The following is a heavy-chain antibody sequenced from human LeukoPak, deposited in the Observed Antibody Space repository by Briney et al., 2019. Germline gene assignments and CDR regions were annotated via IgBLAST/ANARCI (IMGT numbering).Heavy chain of an antibody. V-gene: IGHV4-59*08. D-gene: IGHD1-1*01. J-gene: IGHJ4*02. CDR2: IYYSGST. CDR1: GGSINNYS. CDR3: ARHGGTGGPTFDY. Sequence: SETLSLTCTVSGGSINNYSWSWVRQPPGKGLEWIGHIYYSGSTNHNPSLKSRVTISVDTSKNQFSLRLNSLTAADTAVYYCARHGGTGGPTFDYWGQGILVTVSS.